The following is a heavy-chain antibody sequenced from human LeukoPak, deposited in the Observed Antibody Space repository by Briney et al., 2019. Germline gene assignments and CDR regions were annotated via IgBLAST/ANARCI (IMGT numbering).Heavy chain of an antibody. CDR2: ISSSSSYI. V-gene: IGHV3-21*01. D-gene: IGHD6-13*01. CDR1: GFTFSSYA. J-gene: IGHJ6*02. Sequence: GGSLRLSCAASGFTFSSYAMSWVRQAPGKGLEWVSSISSSSSYIYYADSVKGRFTISRDNAKNSLYLQMNSLRAEDTAVYYCARDQSHGYSSSWYYYGMDVWGQGTTVTVSS. CDR3: ARDQSHGYSSSWYYYGMDV.